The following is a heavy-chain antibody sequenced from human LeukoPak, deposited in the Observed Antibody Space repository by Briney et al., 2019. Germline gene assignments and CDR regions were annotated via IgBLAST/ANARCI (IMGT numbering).Heavy chain of an antibody. CDR1: GYSFTSYY. J-gene: IGHJ3*02. V-gene: IGHV1-69*13. CDR2: IIPIFGTA. CDR3: ARATGGDAFDI. Sequence: SVKVSCKASGYSFTSYYIHWVRQAPGQGLEWMGGIIPIFGTANYAQKFQGRVTITADESTSTAYMELSSLRSEDTAVYYCARATGGDAFDIWGQGTMVTVSS.